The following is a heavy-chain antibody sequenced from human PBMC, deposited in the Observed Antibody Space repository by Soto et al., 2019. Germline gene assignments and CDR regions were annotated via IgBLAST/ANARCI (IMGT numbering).Heavy chain of an antibody. CDR3: ARDRYSGSYFAFDI. CDR1: GGTFSSYA. V-gene: IGHV1-18*01. J-gene: IGHJ3*02. Sequence: ASVKVSCKASGGTFSSYAISWVRQAPGQGLEWMGWISAYNGNTNYAQKLQGRVTMTTDTSTSTAYMELRSLRSDDTAVYYCARDRYSGSYFAFDIWGQGTMVTVSS. D-gene: IGHD1-26*01. CDR2: ISAYNGNT.